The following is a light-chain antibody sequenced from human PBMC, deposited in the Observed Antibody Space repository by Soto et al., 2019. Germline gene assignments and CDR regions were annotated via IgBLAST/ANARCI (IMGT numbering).Light chain of an antibody. Sequence: EIVLTQSPGTLSLSPGERATLSCRASESLKNNYLAWYQQKPGQPPRHLISGASNRATGIPDRFSGSGSGTDFTLTISRLEPEDFAVYYCQQYNRSPRTFGQGIKVELK. V-gene: IGKV3-20*01. CDR1: ESLKNNY. J-gene: IGKJ1*01. CDR3: QQYNRSPRT. CDR2: GAS.